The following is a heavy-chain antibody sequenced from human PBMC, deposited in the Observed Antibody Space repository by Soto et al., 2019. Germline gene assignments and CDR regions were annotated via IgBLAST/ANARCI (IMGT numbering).Heavy chain of an antibody. V-gene: IGHV3-30*18. CDR3: AKGAGYSSY. CDR1: GFTFSIYC. J-gene: IGHJ1*01. D-gene: IGHD6-13*01. CDR2: ISYDGSNK. Sequence: LXLSCAASGFTFSIYCMHWVRQAPGKGLECVAVISYDGSNKYYADAVKGRFTISRDNSKNTLYLQMNSLRAEDTAVYYCAKGAGYSSYWGQGTLVTVSS.